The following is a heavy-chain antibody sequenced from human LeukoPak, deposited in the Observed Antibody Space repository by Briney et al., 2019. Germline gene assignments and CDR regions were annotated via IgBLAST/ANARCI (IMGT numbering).Heavy chain of an antibody. J-gene: IGHJ4*02. CDR2: MNVDSGGT. CDR1: GHMFTDYY. V-gene: IGHV1-2*02. Sequence: ASVKVSCKASGHMFTDYYMHWVRQAPGQGLEWMGWMNVDSGGTKYAQKFRGRVTMTRDTSISTAFMDLARLRSDDTAVYYCARDSKVTGTSFDSWGQGTLVTVSS. D-gene: IGHD6-19*01. CDR3: ARDSKVTGTSFDS.